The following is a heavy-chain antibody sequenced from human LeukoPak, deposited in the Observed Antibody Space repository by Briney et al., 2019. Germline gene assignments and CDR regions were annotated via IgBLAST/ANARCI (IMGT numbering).Heavy chain of an antibody. D-gene: IGHD3-22*01. V-gene: IGHV3-23*01. CDR1: GFTFSSYA. J-gene: IGHJ3*02. CDR2: ISGSGGST. Sequence: PGGSLRLSCAASGFTFSSYAMSWVRQAPGKGLEWVSAISGSGGSTYYADSVKGRFTISRDNSKNTLYLQMNSLRAEDTAVYYCAKQGFLPRITMIVGRDAFDIWGQGTMVTVSS. CDR3: AKQGFLPRITMIVGRDAFDI.